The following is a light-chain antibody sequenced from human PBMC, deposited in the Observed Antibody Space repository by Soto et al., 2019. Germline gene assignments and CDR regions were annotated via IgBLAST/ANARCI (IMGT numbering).Light chain of an antibody. J-gene: IGKJ5*01. V-gene: IGKV3-20*01. CDR2: GAS. Sequence: EIVLTQSPGTLSLSPGERATLSCRASQSVSNNYLAWYQQKPGQAPRLLIFGASSRATGIPDRFSGSGSGTDFTLTISRLEPEDCAVYYCQQYGNSLITFGQGTRLEIK. CDR1: QSVSNNY. CDR3: QQYGNSLIT.